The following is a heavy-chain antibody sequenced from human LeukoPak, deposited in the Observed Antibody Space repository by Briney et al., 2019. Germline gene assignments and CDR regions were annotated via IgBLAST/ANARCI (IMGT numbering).Heavy chain of an antibody. V-gene: IGHV3-11*06. CDR1: GFTFSDYY. J-gene: IGHJ4*02. CDR2: ISGSSTDI. CDR3: ARRGYYDSSGYDY. D-gene: IGHD3-22*01. Sequence: GGSLRLSCAASGFTFSDYYMSWIRQAPGKGLEWVSSISGSSTDIYNADSVKGRFTISRDNAKNSLYLQMNSLRVEDTAVYYCARRGYYDSSGYDYWGQGTLVTVSS.